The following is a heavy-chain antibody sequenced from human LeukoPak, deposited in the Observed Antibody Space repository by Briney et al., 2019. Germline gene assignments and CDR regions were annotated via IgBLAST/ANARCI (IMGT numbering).Heavy chain of an antibody. V-gene: IGHV1-2*02. CDR1: GYSLTGFY. CDR3: ARQAGEAYFDY. Sequence: ASVKVSCKASGYSLTGFYMHWVRQAPGLGLEWMGWIIPNSGGTNYAQKFQGRVTMTRDTSISTAYMELSRLRSDDTAVYYCARQAGEAYFDYWGQGTLVTVSS. D-gene: IGHD3-10*01. J-gene: IGHJ4*02. CDR2: IIPNSGGT.